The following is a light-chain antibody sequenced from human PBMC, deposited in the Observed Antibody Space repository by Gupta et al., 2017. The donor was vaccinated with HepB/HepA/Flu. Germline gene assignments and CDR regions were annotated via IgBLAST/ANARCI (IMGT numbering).Light chain of an antibody. J-gene: IGKJ4*01. CDR3: RQALQYPLT. Sequence: DVVMPQSPLSLPVTPGQPASISCRSSQSLLHSNGYNYLDWYLQKPGQSPQLLIYLGSNRASGVPDRFSGSGSGTDLTLKISRVEAEDVGVYYCRQALQYPLTFGEGTKVEIK. CDR1: QSLLHSNGYNY. V-gene: IGKV2-28*01. CDR2: LGS.